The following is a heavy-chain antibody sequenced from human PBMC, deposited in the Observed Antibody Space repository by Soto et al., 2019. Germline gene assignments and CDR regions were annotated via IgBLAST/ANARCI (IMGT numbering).Heavy chain of an antibody. V-gene: IGHV3-30*18. CDR1: GFTFSSYG. CDR3: AKDRLEIAVAGTYYYYGMDV. Sequence: GGSLRLSCAASGFTFSSYGMHWVRQAPGKGLEWVAVISYDGSNKYYADSVKGRFTISRDNSKNTLYLQMNSLRAEDTAVYYCAKDRLEIAVAGTYYYYGMDVWGHGTTVTVSS. CDR2: ISYDGSNK. J-gene: IGHJ6*02. D-gene: IGHD6-19*01.